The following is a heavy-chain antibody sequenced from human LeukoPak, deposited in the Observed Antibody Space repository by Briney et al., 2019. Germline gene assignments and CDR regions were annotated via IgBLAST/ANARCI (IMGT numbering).Heavy chain of an antibody. CDR3: AKVGSQNCGGDCYSRWFDP. CDR2: ISGSGGST. V-gene: IGHV3-23*01. CDR1: GFTFSSYA. Sequence: GGSLRLSCAASGFTFSSYAMSWVRQAPGKGLEWVSAISGSGGSTYYADSVKGRFTISRDNSKNTLYLQMNSLRAEDTAVYYCAKVGSQNCGGDCYSRWFDPWGQGILVTVSS. D-gene: IGHD2-21*02. J-gene: IGHJ5*02.